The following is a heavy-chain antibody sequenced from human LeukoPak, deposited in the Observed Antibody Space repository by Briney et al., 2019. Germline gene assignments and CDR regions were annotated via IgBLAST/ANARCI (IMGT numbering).Heavy chain of an antibody. J-gene: IGHJ3*02. CDR3: AKKYFNSSGIKYVFNI. Sequence: GSVKVSCKASGYTFIGYYIHWVRQAPGQGLEWMGCIDPDSGGAKYAQKFQGRVTMTRDTSISTAYMELSRPRSDDTAVYYCAKKYFNSSGIKYVFNIWGQGTTVPFSS. CDR2: IDPDSGGA. D-gene: IGHD3-22*01. V-gene: IGHV1-2*02. CDR1: GYTFIGYY.